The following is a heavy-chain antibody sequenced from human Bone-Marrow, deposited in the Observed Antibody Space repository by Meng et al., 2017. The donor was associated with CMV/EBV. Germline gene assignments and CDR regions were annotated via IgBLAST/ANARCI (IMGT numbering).Heavy chain of an antibody. Sequence: ASVKVSCKASGYTFTSYYMHWVRQAPGQGLEWMGIINPSGGSTSYAQKFQGRVTMTRDTSISTAYMELSRLRSDDTAVYYCARGGAHYYYYYGMDVWGQGTTVTVSS. V-gene: IGHV1-46*01. CDR3: ARGGAHYYYYYGMDV. CDR2: INPSGGST. CDR1: GYTFTSYY. J-gene: IGHJ6*02.